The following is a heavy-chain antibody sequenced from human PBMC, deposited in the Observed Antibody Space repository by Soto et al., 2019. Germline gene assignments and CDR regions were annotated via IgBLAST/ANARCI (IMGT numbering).Heavy chain of an antibody. CDR1: GYSISSSNR. CDR2: IYYSGTT. D-gene: IGHD1-26*01. Sequence: PSETLALPCAVSGYSISSSNRWGWFRPPPGTGLEWIGYIYYSGTTYYNPSLKRRVTMSVDTSKNQSSLKLTSVTAVDTAVYYCARREIQGPIDYWGQGTLVTVSS. V-gene: IGHV4-28*01. CDR3: ARREIQGPIDY. J-gene: IGHJ4*02.